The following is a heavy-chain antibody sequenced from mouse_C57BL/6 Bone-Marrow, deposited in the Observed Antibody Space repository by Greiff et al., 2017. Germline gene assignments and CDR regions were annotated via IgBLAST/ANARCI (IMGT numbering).Heavy chain of an antibody. CDR1: GFSFNTYA. CDR2: IRSKSNNYAT. Sequence: EVKLVESGGGLVQPKGSLKLSCAASGFSFNTYAMNWVRQAPGKGLEWVARIRSKSNNYATYYADSVKDRFTISRDDSESMLYLQMNNLKTEDTAMYYCVRHPLYYGSSLAWFAYWGQGTLVTVSA. D-gene: IGHD1-1*01. V-gene: IGHV10-1*01. CDR3: VRHPLYYGSSLAWFAY. J-gene: IGHJ3*01.